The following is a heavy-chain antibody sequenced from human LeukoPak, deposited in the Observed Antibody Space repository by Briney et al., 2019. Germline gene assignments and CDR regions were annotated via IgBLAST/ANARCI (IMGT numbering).Heavy chain of an antibody. V-gene: IGHV3-23*01. J-gene: IGHJ6*02. CDR2: ISGSGGTT. Sequence: GRSLRLSCEGSGFTFSINAMHWVRQAPGKGLEWVSGISGSGGTTYYADSVKGRFTISRDNSKNTLYLQMNSLRAEDTALYYCAKDKEATYSSGWNYFYYGIDVWGQGTTVTVTS. CDR1: GFTFSINA. D-gene: IGHD6-19*01. CDR3: AKDKEATYSSGWNYFYYGIDV.